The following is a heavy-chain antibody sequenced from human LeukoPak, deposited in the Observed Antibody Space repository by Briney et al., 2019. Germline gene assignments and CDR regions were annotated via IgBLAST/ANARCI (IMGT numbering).Heavy chain of an antibody. CDR1: GRSFSGYY. J-gene: IGHJ4*02. D-gene: IGHD3-22*01. Sequence: SETLSLTCAVYGRSFSGYYWSWIRQPPGKGLEWIREINHSGSTNYNPSLKSRVTISVDTSKNQFSLKLSSVTAADTAVYYCARGNYYDSSGYQYYFDYWGQGTLVTVSS. CDR3: ARGNYYDSSGYQYYFDY. CDR2: INHSGST. V-gene: IGHV4-34*01.